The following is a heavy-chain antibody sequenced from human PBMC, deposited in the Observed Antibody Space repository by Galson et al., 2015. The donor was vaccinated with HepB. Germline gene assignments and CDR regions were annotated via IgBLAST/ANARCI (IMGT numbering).Heavy chain of an antibody. D-gene: IGHD3-10*01. J-gene: IGHJ5*02. CDR3: ARGTLGPNYYGSGSYYKVLGNWFDP. V-gene: IGHV1-69*13. Sequence: SVKVSCKASGGTFSSYAISWVRQAPGQGLEWMGGIIPIFGTANYAQKFQGRVTITPDESTSTAYMELSSLRSEDTAVYYCARGTLGPNYYGSGSYYKVLGNWFDPWGQGTLVTVSS. CDR2: IIPIFGTA. CDR1: GGTFSSYA.